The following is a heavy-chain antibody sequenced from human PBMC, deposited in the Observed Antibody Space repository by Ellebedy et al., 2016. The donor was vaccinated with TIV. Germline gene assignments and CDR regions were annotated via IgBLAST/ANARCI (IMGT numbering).Heavy chain of an antibody. CDR3: TKGGWLDD. J-gene: IGHJ4*02. Sequence: GESLKISCAASGFTFSSFVMSWVRQAPGTGLEWVSAISESGDETYYTDSVKGRFTVSRDNFGQILYLQMNSLRADDSARYYCTKGGWLDDWGPGTLVTVSS. D-gene: IGHD6-19*01. CDR2: ISESGDET. V-gene: IGHV3-23*01. CDR1: GFTFSSFV.